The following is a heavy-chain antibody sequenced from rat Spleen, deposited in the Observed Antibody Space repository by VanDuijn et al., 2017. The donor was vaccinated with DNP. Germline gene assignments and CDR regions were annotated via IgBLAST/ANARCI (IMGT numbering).Heavy chain of an antibody. Sequence: EVQLQESGPGLVKPSQSLSLTCSVTGYSITSHYWGWIRKFPGNKLEYIGHISYSGGTNYNPSLKSPISITRDTSKNHFFLHLNSVTTEDTATYYCARWTRYFDYWGQGVMVTVSS. J-gene: IGHJ2*01. D-gene: IGHD1-7*01. V-gene: IGHV3-1*01. CDR3: ARWTRYFDY. CDR1: GYSITSHY. CDR2: ISYSGGT.